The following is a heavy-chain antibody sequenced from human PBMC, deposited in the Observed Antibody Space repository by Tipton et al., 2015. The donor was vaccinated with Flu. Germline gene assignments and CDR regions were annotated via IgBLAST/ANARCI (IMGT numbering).Heavy chain of an antibody. CDR3: ARDLGGGSGWYRYFDI. CDR2: ISTSGST. J-gene: IGHJ4*02. V-gene: IGHV4-4*07. CDR1: GGSLSSYF. D-gene: IGHD6-19*01. Sequence: LRLSCTVSGGSLSSYFWSWIRQPAGKGLEWIGRISTSGSTNYNPSLQRRVTISVDWSKNQFSLNLTSVTAADTAVYYCARDLGGGSGWYRYFDIWGQGTLVTVSS.